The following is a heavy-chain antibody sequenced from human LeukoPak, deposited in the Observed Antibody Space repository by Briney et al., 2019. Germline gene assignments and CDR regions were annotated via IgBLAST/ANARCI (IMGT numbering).Heavy chain of an antibody. D-gene: IGHD1/OR15-1a*01. CDR1: GFTFSSYA. J-gene: IGHJ4*02. V-gene: IGHV3-23*01. CDR3: AKDLSGGPPEQDY. CDR2: ISGSGGST. Sequence: PGGFLRLSCAASGFTFSSYAMSWVRQAPGKGPEWVSAISGSGGSTYYADSVKGRFTISRDNSKNTLYLQMNSLRAEDTAVYYCAKDLSGGPPEQDYWGQGTLVTVSS.